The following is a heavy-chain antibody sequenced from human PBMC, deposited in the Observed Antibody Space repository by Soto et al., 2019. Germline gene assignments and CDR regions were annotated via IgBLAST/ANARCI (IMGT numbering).Heavy chain of an antibody. V-gene: IGHV3-74*01. CDR3: AREGESGSYFLAPALSFDY. CDR1: GFTFNIYW. Sequence: GGSLRLSCAASGFTFNIYWMHWVRQAPGKGLVWVSRINSDGSSTTYADSVKGRFTISRDNAKNTLYLQMNSLRAEDTAVYYCAREGESGSYFLAPALSFDYWGQGTLVTVSS. D-gene: IGHD1-26*01. CDR2: INSDGSST. J-gene: IGHJ4*02.